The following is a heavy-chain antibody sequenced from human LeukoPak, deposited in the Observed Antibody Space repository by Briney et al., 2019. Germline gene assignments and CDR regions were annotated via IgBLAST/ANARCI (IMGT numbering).Heavy chain of an antibody. D-gene: IGHD3-10*01. CDR2: IYYSGST. V-gene: IGHV4-39*01. J-gene: IGHJ4*02. Sequence: SETLSLTCSVSGGSISSSSYYWVWIRQPPGKGLEWIGSIYYSGSTYYNPSLKSRVTISVDTSKNQFSLKLSSVTAADTAVYYCATSEGSTMVRGAALYYLDYWGQGTLVTVSS. CDR1: GGSISSSSYY. CDR3: ATSEGSTMVRGAALYYLDY.